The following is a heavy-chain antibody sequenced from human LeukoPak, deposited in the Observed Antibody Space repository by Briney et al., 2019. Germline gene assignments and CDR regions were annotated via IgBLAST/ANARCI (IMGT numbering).Heavy chain of an antibody. D-gene: IGHD2-2*01. CDR2: IIPILGIA. V-gene: IGHV1-69*04. Sequence: SVKVSCKASGGTFSSYAICWVRQAPGQGLEWMGRIIPILGIANYAQKFQGRVTITADKSTSTAYMELSSLRSEDTAVYYCARSGVPAAYNWFDPWGQGTLVTVSS. CDR1: GGTFSSYA. J-gene: IGHJ5*02. CDR3: ARSGVPAAYNWFDP.